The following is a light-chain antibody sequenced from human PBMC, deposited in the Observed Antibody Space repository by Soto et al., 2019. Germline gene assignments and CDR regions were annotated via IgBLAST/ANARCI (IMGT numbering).Light chain of an antibody. CDR1: QSVRSDY. Sequence: VMTQSPATLSMSPGERALLSCRASQSVRSDYFAWYQQKPGQAPRVIIFGVSTRATGVPDRFSGSGSGTDFTLTISRLEPEDFAVYYCQQRTDRPPWTFGQGTKVDIK. J-gene: IGKJ1*01. CDR2: GVS. V-gene: IGKV3D-20*02. CDR3: QQRTDRPPWT.